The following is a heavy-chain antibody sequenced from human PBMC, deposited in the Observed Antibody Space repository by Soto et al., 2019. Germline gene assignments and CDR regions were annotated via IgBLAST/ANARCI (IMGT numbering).Heavy chain of an antibody. D-gene: IGHD3-22*01. CDR2: ISYDGSNK. V-gene: IGHV3-30*18. CDR1: GFTFSSYG. J-gene: IGHJ3*02. Sequence: QVQLVESGGGVVQPGRSLRLSCAASGFTFSSYGMHWVRQAPGKGLEWVAVISYDGSNKYYADSVKGRFTISRDNFKNKLYLQMNSLRAEDTAVYYCAKDRSYYDSSGYWVGDAFDIWGQGTMVTVSS. CDR3: AKDRSYYDSSGYWVGDAFDI.